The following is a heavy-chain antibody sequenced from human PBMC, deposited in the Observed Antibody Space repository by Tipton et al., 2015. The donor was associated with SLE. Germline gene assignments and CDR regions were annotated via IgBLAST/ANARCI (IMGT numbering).Heavy chain of an antibody. CDR2: IFYSGGT. CDR1: GASIGSHH. J-gene: IGHJ4*02. Sequence: TLSLTCPVSGASIGSHHWTWIRQPPGKGLEWIGNIFYSGGTNYSPFLNSRITISVDTSKNQLSLNVISMTAADTAVYYCARLAVAGMWYYFDFWGQGAPVTVSS. CDR3: ARLAVAGMWYYFDF. D-gene: IGHD6-19*01. V-gene: IGHV4-59*11.